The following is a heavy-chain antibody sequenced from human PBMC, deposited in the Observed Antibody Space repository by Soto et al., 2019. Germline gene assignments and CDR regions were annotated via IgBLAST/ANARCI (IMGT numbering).Heavy chain of an antibody. CDR1: GYSFSNYW. CDR2: IYPGDSDT. D-gene: IGHD3-10*01. V-gene: IGHV5-51*01. Sequence: PGESLKISCKGYGYSFSNYWIGWVRQMSAKGLEWMGIIYPGDSDTRYSPSFEGQVTISADKSISTAYLQWSSLKASDTAIYYCARGDSTPYYYYGMDVWGQGTTVTVSS. CDR3: ARGDSTPYYYYGMDV. J-gene: IGHJ6*02.